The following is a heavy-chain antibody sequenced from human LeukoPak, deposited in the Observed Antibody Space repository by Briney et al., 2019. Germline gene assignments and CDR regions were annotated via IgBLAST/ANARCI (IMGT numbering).Heavy chain of an antibody. V-gene: IGHV1-69*06. CDR2: IIPIFGTA. J-gene: IGHJ4*02. D-gene: IGHD2-2*01. Sequence: ASVKVSCKASGGTFSSYAISWVRQAPGQGLEWMGGIIPIFGTANYSQKFQGRVTITADKSTSTAYMELSSLRSEDTAVYYCARSSIVVGYFDYWGQGTLVTVSS. CDR1: GGTFSSYA. CDR3: ARSSIVVGYFDY.